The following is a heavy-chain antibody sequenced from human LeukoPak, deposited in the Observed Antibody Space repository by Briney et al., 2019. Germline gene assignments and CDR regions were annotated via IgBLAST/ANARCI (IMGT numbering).Heavy chain of an antibody. D-gene: IGHD6-13*01. CDR1: GGSISSYY. CDR3: AKDHGIAAALTT. J-gene: IGHJ5*02. CDR2: IYYSGST. Sequence: SETLSLTCTVSGGSISSYYWSWIRQPPGKGLEWIGYIYYSGSTNYKPSLKSRVTISVDTSKNQFSLKLSSVTAADTAVYYCAKDHGIAAALTTWGQGTLVTVSS. V-gene: IGHV4-59*01.